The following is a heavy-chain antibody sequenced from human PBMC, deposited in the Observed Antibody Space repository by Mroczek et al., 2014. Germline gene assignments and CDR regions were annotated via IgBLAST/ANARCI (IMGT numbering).Heavy chain of an antibody. CDR3: ATRHDYGGNTDY. CDR1: GGSISSSSYY. CDR2: IYYSGST. Sequence: QVQLQQWGPGLVKPSETLSLTCTVSGGSISSSSYYWGWIRQPPGKGLEWIGSIYYSGSTYYNPSLKSRVTISVDTSKNQFSLKLSSVTAADTAVYYCATRHDYGGNTDYWGQGTLVTVSS. V-gene: IGHV4-39*01. J-gene: IGHJ4*02. D-gene: IGHD4-23*01.